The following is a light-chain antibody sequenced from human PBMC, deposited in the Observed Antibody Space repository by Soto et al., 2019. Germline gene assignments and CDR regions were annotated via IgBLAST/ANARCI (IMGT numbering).Light chain of an antibody. J-gene: IGLJ1*01. V-gene: IGLV3-21*02. CDR2: DNS. Sequence: SYELSQPPSVSVAPGQTARITCAENNLGSKNVHWYQHKPGQAPVLVVCDNSERPSAIPERFSGATSGNTATMTISRVEAGDEADYYCQLWDSTIDLPYVFATGTKVPVL. CDR1: NLGSKN. CDR3: QLWDSTIDLPYV.